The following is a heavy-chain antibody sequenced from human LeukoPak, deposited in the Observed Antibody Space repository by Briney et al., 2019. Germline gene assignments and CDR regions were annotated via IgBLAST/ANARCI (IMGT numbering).Heavy chain of an antibody. J-gene: IGHJ4*02. CDR2: INHSGST. CDR3: ARATPVLRMIPD. V-gene: IGHV4-34*01. CDR1: GGSFRDYY. D-gene: IGHD2-2*01. Sequence: SETLSLTCAVYGGSFRDYYWSWIRQPPGKGLEWIGEINHSGSTNYNPSLKRRVTISVDTSKNQFSLKVTSVTAADTALYYCARATPVLRMIPDWGQGTLVTVSS.